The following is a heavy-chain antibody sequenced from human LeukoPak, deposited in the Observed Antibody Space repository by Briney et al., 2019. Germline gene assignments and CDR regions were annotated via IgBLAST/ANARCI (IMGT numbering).Heavy chain of an antibody. D-gene: IGHD1-26*01. J-gene: IGHJ5*02. CDR2: IIPIFGTA. Sequence: ASVKVSCKASGGTFSSYAISWVRQAPGQGLEWMGRIIPIFGTANYAQKFQGRLTITTDESTSTAYIELSSLRSEDTAVYYCAREGVWELPNWFDPWGRGTLVTVSS. CDR3: AREGVWELPNWFDP. CDR1: GGTFSSYA. V-gene: IGHV1-69*05.